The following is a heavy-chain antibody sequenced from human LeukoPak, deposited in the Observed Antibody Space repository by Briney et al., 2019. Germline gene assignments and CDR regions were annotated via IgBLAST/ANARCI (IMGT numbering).Heavy chain of an antibody. Sequence: PGGSLRLSCAASGFTFSSHGMNWVRQAPGKGLEWVSGISPSGGITYYTDSVKGRFTISRDNSKNTQSLQMNSLRAEDTAVYYCARDKWEPRYAFDIWGQGTMVTVSS. J-gene: IGHJ3*02. CDR2: ISPSGGIT. V-gene: IGHV3-23*01. D-gene: IGHD1-26*01. CDR1: GFTFSSHG. CDR3: ARDKWEPRYAFDI.